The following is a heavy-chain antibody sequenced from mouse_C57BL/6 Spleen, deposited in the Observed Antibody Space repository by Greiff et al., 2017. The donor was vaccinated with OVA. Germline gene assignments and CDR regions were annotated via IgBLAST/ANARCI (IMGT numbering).Heavy chain of an antibody. CDR2: ISSGSSTI. J-gene: IGHJ2*01. CDR3: ARRAYYGSSYGYYFDY. Sequence: EVKLMESGGGLVKPGGSLKLSCAASEFTFSDYGMHWVRQAPEKGLEWVAYISSGSSTIYYADTVKGRFTISRDNAKNTLFLQMTSLRSEDTAMYYCARRAYYGSSYGYYFDYWGQGTTLTVSS. V-gene: IGHV5-17*01. CDR1: EFTFSDYG. D-gene: IGHD1-1*01.